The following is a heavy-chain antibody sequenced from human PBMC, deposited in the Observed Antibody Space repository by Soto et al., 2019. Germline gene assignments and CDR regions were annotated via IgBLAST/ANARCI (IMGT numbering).Heavy chain of an antibody. J-gene: IGHJ5*02. D-gene: IGHD6-19*01. V-gene: IGHV1-2*04. Sequence: QAQLVLSGAEVKKPGASVKVSCKASGYTFTGYYMHWVRQAPGQGLEWMGWINPNSGGTNYAQKFQGWVTMTRDTSISTAYMELSRLRSDDTAVYYCARGLEKAVAGTIDPWGQGTLVTVSS. CDR2: INPNSGGT. CDR1: GYTFTGYY. CDR3: ARGLEKAVAGTIDP.